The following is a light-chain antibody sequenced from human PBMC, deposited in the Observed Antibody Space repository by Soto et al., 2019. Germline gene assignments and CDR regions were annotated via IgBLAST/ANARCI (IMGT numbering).Light chain of an antibody. J-gene: IGLJ3*02. CDR2: GNS. V-gene: IGLV1-40*01. CDR1: SSNIGAGYY. Sequence: QSVLTQPPSVSGAPGQRVTISCTGSSSNIGAGYYVHWYQQLPGTAPKLLIYGNSNRPSGVPDRFSGSKSGTSASLAITGLQAEDEADYYRQSYDSSLSGWVFGGGTQLTVL. CDR3: QSYDSSLSGWV.